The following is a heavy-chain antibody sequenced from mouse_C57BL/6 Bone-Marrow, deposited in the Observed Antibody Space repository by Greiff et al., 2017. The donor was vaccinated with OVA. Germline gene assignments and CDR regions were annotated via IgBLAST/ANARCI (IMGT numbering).Heavy chain of an antibody. CDR3: ARHGGTGDWYFDV. CDR1: GFTFSSYG. Sequence: EVQVVESGGDLVKPGGSLKLSCAASGFTFSSYGMSWVRQTPDKRLEWVATISSGGSYTYYPDSVKGRFTISRDNAKNTLYLQMSSLKSEDTAMYYCARHGGTGDWYFDVWGTGTTVTVSS. J-gene: IGHJ1*03. V-gene: IGHV5-6*01. CDR2: ISSGGSYT. D-gene: IGHD4-1*01.